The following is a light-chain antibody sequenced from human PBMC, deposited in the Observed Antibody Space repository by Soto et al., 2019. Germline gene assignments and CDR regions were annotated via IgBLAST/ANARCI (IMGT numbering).Light chain of an antibody. CDR2: GAS. J-gene: IGKJ2*01. Sequence: EIVLTQSPGTLSLSPGERATLSCRASQSVSSSYLAWYQQKPGQAPRLLIYGASSRATGIPDRISGSGSGTEFTLTISRLEPEDFAVYYCQQYNNWPPYTFGQGTKLEIK. CDR1: QSVSSSY. V-gene: IGKV3-20*01. CDR3: QQYNNWPPYT.